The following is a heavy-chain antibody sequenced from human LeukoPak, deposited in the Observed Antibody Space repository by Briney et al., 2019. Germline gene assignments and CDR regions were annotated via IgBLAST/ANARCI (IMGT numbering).Heavy chain of an antibody. J-gene: IGHJ4*02. CDR2: IKQDGSEK. CDR3: ARLRVGAQYYFDY. D-gene: IGHD1-26*01. Sequence: GSLRLSCAASGFTFSSYWMNWVRQAPGKGLEWVANIKQDGSEKYFVDSVKGRFTISRDNAKNSLYLQMNSLRAEDTAVYYCARLRVGAQYYFDYWGQGTLVTVSS. CDR1: GFTFSSYW. V-gene: IGHV3-7*01.